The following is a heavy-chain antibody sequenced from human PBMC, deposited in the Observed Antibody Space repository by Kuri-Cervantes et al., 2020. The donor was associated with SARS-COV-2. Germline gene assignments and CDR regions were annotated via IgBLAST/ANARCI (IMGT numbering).Heavy chain of an antibody. V-gene: IGHV3-23*01. CDR2: ISGSGGST. D-gene: IGHD5-18*01. CDR3: ANNLEGYSYGPFDY. CDR1: GFTFSSYA. Sequence: GESLKISCAASGFTFSSYAMSWVRQAPGKGLEWVSAISGSGGSTYYADSVKGRFTISRDNSKNTLYLQMNSLRAEDTAVYYCANNLEGYSYGPFDYWGQGALVTDSS. J-gene: IGHJ4*02.